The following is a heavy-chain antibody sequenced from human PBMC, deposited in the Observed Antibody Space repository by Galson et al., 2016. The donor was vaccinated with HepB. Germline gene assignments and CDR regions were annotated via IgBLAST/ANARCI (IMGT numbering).Heavy chain of an antibody. V-gene: IGHV6-1*01. Sequence: CAISGDSVSSNSAAWNWIRQSPSRGLEWLGRTYYRSQWYNEYALSVRYRITINPDTSKNHFSLQLNSVAPEDTAVYFCARAYCGGDCYTDGALDIWGQGTMVTVSS. CDR1: GDSVSSNSAA. J-gene: IGHJ3*02. CDR3: ARAYCGGDCYTDGALDI. CDR2: TYYRSQWYN. D-gene: IGHD2-21*02.